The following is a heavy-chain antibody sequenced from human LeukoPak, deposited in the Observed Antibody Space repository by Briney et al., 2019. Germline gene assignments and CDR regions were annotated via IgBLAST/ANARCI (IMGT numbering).Heavy chain of an antibody. Sequence: SETLSLTCTVSGGSISSSSYYWGWIRQPPGKGLEWIGSIYYSGSTYYNPSLKSRVTISVDTSKNQFSLKLSSVTAADTAVYYCARLTPYSGSPLGDYWGQGTLVTVSS. V-gene: IGHV4-39*01. CDR2: IYYSGST. CDR3: ARLTPYSGSPLGDY. CDR1: GGSISSSSYY. D-gene: IGHD1-26*01. J-gene: IGHJ4*02.